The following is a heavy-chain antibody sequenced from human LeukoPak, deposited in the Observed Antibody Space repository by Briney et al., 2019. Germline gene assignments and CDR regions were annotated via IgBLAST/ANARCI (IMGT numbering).Heavy chain of an antibody. CDR3: TIMHGYYDGSGYWVQ. Sequence: GGSLRLSCAASGFTFGTYGMSWVRQAPGKGLEWVAFITTTGATTSYAGSVKGRFTISRDNARDTLYMQMNSLRDEDTALYYCTIMHGYYDGSGYWVQWGQGTLVTVSS. CDR1: GFTFGTYG. J-gene: IGHJ4*02. CDR2: ITTTGATT. V-gene: IGHV3-23*01. D-gene: IGHD3-22*01.